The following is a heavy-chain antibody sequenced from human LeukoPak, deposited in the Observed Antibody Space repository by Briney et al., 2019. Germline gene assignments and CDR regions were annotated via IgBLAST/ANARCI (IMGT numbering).Heavy chain of an antibody. V-gene: IGHV4-34*01. Sequence: PSETLSLTCAVYGGSFSGYYWSWIRQPPGKGLEWIGEIYHSGSTNYNPSLKSRVTISVDKSKNQFSLKLSSVTAADTAVYYCARDNKYCTNGVCYPRYYYYYYMDVWGKGTTVTVSS. D-gene: IGHD2-8*01. CDR1: GGSFSGYY. CDR3: ARDNKYCTNGVCYPRYYYYYYMDV. J-gene: IGHJ6*03. CDR2: IYHSGST.